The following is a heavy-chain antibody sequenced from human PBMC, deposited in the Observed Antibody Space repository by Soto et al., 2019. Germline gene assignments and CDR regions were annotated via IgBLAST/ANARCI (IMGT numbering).Heavy chain of an antibody. Sequence: GASVKVSCKASGYTFTSYGIVWVRQAPGQGLEWMGWISAYNGNTNYAQKLQGRVTMTTDTSTSTAYMELRSLRSDDTAVYYCATDSRGVSSSMDVWGQGTTVIVSS. V-gene: IGHV1-18*04. CDR1: GYTFTSYG. J-gene: IGHJ6*02. D-gene: IGHD6-19*01. CDR3: ATDSRGVSSSMDV. CDR2: ISAYNGNT.